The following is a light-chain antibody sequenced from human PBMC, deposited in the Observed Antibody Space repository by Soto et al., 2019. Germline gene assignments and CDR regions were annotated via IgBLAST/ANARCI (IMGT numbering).Light chain of an antibody. CDR3: SSYTSSSTYV. V-gene: IGLV2-14*01. CDR1: SXDVGGYNY. Sequence: QSVLTQPASVSGSPGQSVTISCTGTSXDVGGYNYVSWYQQHPGKAPKLMIYEVSNRPSGVSNRFSGSKSGNTASLTISGLQAEDEADYYCSSYTSSSTYVFGPGTRSPS. CDR2: EVS. J-gene: IGLJ1*01.